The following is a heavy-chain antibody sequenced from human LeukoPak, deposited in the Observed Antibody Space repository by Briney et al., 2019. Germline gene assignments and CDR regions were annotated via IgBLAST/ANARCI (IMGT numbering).Heavy chain of an antibody. V-gene: IGHV3-48*01. CDR3: AKDLLNAYYDILTAAFDI. CDR1: GFTFSSYS. J-gene: IGHJ3*02. Sequence: GGSLRVSCAASGFTFSSYSMNWVRQAPGKGLEWVSYISSSSSTIYYADSVKGRFTIPRDNAKNSLYLQMNSLRAEDTAVYYCAKDLLNAYYDILTAAFDIWGQGTMVTVSS. CDR2: ISSSSSTI. D-gene: IGHD3-9*01.